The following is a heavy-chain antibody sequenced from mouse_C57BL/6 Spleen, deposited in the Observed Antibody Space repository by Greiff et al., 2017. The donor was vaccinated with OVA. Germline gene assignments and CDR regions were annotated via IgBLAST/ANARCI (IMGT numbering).Heavy chain of an antibody. CDR2: IYWDDDK. CDR1: GFSLSTSGMG. CDR3: ARSHYDYDGYYAMDY. D-gene: IGHD2-4*01. Sequence: QVTLKESGPGILQSSQTLSLTCSFSGFSLSTSGMGVSWIRQPSGKGLEWLAHIYWDDDKRYNPSLKSRLTISKDTSRNQVFLKITSVDTADTATYYCARSHYDYDGYYAMDYWGQGTSVTVSS. J-gene: IGHJ4*01. V-gene: IGHV8-12*01.